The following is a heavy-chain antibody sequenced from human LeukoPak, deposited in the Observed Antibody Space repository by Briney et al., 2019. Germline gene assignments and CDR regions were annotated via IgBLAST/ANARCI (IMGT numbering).Heavy chain of an antibody. V-gene: IGHV3-23*01. CDR1: GFTFSSYD. J-gene: IGHJ4*02. CDR2: ISGSGGST. Sequence: PGGSLRLSCAASGFTFSSYDMSWVRQAPGKGLEWVSDISGSGGSTYYADSEKGGFTIARENKKNTLYLQMNRLRAEDTAVYYCAKPMILLVPPDYWGQGTLVTVSS. CDR3: AKPMILLVPPDY. D-gene: IGHD3-22*01.